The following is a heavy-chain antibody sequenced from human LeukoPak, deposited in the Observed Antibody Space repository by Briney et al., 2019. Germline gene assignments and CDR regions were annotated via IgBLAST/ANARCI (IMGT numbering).Heavy chain of an antibody. CDR2: IYSTGST. D-gene: IGHD3-16*01. CDR1: GGSISSYY. CDR3: ARHLGAQSLIAFDI. J-gene: IGHJ3*02. Sequence: SETLSLTCTVSGGSISSYYWSWIRQPAGKGVEWIGRIYSTGSTNYNPSLKSRVTMSVDTSKNHFSLNLNSVTAADTAVYYCARHLGAQSLIAFDIWGRGTMVTVSS. V-gene: IGHV4-4*07.